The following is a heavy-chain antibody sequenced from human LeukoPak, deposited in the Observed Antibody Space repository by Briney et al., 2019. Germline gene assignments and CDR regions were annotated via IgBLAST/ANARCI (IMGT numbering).Heavy chain of an antibody. V-gene: IGHV4-30-2*01. D-gene: IGHD6-13*01. CDR2: IYHSGST. CDR1: GGSISSGGYS. CDR3: ARRRGMRQQLDFDY. Sequence: NPSETLSLTCAVSGGSISSGGYSWSWIRQPPGKGLEWIGYIYHSGSTYYNPSLKSRVTISVDRSKNQFSLKLSSVTAADTAVYYCARRRGMRQQLDFDYWGQGTLVTVSS. J-gene: IGHJ4*02.